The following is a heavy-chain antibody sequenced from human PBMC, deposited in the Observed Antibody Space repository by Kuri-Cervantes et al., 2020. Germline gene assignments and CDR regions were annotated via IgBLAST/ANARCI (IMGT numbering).Heavy chain of an antibody. Sequence: LRLSCTVSGGSISSGGYYWSWIRQPAGKGLEWIGRIYTSGSTNYNPSLKSRVTMSVDTSKNQFSLKLSSVTAADTAVYYCARMAAEYYYYGMDVWGQGTTVTVSS. CDR1: GGSISSGGYY. CDR2: IYTSGST. D-gene: IGHD5-24*01. V-gene: IGHV4-61*02. CDR3: ARMAAEYYYYGMDV. J-gene: IGHJ6*02.